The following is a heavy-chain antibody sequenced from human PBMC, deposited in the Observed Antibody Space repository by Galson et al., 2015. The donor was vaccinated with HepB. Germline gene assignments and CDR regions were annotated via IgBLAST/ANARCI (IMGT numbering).Heavy chain of an antibody. CDR1: GFSLSTSGMC. J-gene: IGHJ4*02. Sequence: PALVKPTQTLTLTCTFSGFSLSTSGMCVSWIRQPPGKALEWLARIDWDDDKYYSTSLKTRLTISKDTSKNQVVLTMTNMDPVDAATYYCARIRNYYGSGRTVPDYWGQGTLVTVSS. D-gene: IGHD3-10*01. CDR2: IDWDDDK. CDR3: ARIRNYYGSGRTVPDY. V-gene: IGHV2-70*11.